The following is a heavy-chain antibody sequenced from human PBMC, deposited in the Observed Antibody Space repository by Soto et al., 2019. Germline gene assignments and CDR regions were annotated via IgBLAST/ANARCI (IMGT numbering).Heavy chain of an antibody. CDR2: IYYSGST. D-gene: IGHD5-18*01. CDR1: GGSIRRGGYY. CDR3: ARGSRGDTAVVLDALDI. Sequence: SETLSLTCTVSGGSIRRGGYYWSWIRQHPGKGLEWIGYIYYSGSTYYNPSLKSRVSISVDPSKNQFSLKLSSVTAADTAVYYCARGSRGDTAVVLDALDIWGQGTMVTVSS. J-gene: IGHJ3*02. V-gene: IGHV4-31*03.